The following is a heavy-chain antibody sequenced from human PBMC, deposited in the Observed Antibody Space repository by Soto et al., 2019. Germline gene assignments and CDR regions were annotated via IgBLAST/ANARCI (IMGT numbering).Heavy chain of an antibody. CDR3: ARERYSYGFDY. V-gene: IGHV3-53*01. D-gene: IGHD5-18*01. Sequence: GGSLRLSCAASGFAVGGFYMNWVRQAPGKGLEWVSVMFTTGTTYYADSVKGRFTISRDDSKNTLYLQMNSLRAEDTAVYYCARERYSYGFDYWGQGTVVTVSS. CDR2: MFTTGTT. CDR1: GFAVGGFY. J-gene: IGHJ4*02.